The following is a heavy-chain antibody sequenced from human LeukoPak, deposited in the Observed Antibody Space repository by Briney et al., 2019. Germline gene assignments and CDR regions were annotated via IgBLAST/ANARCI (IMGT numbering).Heavy chain of an antibody. CDR2: INHSGST. CDR3: ARAHGSAEDS. J-gene: IGHJ4*02. D-gene: IGHD2-15*01. V-gene: IGHV4-34*01. Sequence: SETLSLTCAVYGGSFSGYYWSWIRQPPGKGLEWIGEINHSGSTNYNPSLKSRVTLSVDKSKNQFSLKLNSVAAADTAVYFCARAHGSAEDSWGQGTLVTVSS. CDR1: GGSFSGYY.